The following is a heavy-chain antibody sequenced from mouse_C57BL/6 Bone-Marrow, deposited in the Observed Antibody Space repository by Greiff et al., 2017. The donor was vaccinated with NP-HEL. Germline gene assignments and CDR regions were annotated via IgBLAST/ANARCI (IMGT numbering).Heavy chain of an antibody. CDR2: IYPGNSDT. CDR3: TKYDYDDYFDY. Sequence: VQLQQSGTVLARPGASVKMSCKTSGYTFTSYWMHWVKQRPGQGLEWIGAIYPGNSDTSYNQKFKGKAKLTAVTSASTAYMELSSLTNEDSAVYYCTKYDYDDYFDYWGQGTTLTVSS. V-gene: IGHV1-5*01. J-gene: IGHJ2*01. D-gene: IGHD2-4*01. CDR1: GYTFTSYW.